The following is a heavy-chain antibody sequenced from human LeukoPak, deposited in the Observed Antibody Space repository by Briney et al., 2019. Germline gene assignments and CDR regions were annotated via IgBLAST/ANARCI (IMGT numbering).Heavy chain of an antibody. CDR3: ARLGAAAPYYFDY. J-gene: IGHJ4*02. V-gene: IGHV4-39*01. CDR1: GASLSSSSYY. D-gene: IGHD6-25*01. Sequence: SETLSLTCTVSGASLSSSSYYWGWIRQPPGKGLEWIGTIYYSGSTDYNPSLKSRITISVDSSKNQFSLNLSSVTAADTAVYYCARLGAAAPYYFDYWGQGTLVTVSS. CDR2: IYYSGST.